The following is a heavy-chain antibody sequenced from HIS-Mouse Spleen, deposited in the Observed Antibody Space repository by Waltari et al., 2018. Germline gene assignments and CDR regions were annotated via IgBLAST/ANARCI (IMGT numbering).Heavy chain of an antibody. Sequence: QVQLVQSGAEVKKPGASVKVSCKASGYTFTGYYMHWVRQAPGQGLEWMGWINPNRGGKNYAQKFKGRVTMTRDTSISTAYMELSRLRSDDTAVYYCARDSIAVMDVWGQGTTVTVSS. J-gene: IGHJ6*02. V-gene: IGHV1-2*02. CDR2: INPNRGGK. CDR3: ARDSIAVMDV. CDR1: GYTFTGYY. D-gene: IGHD6-19*01.